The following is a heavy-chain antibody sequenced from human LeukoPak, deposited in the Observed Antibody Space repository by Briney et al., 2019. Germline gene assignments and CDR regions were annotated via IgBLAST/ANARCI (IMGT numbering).Heavy chain of an antibody. Sequence: SETLSLTCNVSGGSISEYDWSWIRQSPGKGLEWVGHFYAAGTTKYNPSFKSRGTILGHTSKTQVSLSLTSATAADSAVYYCAKEIVLMMSGHPSPYFMDVWGRGTTVAVSS. CDR2: FYAAGTT. V-gene: IGHV4-59*01. CDR1: GGSISEYD. CDR3: AKEIVLMMSGHPSPYFMDV. D-gene: IGHD2-8*01. J-gene: IGHJ6*03.